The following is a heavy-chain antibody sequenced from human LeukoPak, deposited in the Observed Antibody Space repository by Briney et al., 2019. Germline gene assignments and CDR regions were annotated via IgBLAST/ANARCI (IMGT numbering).Heavy chain of an antibody. V-gene: IGHV4-59*11. J-gene: IGHJ6*03. CDR1: GASISTHL. CDR3: ARDTVYQLLYRGKSYFFYYMDV. CDR2: VSYNGST. Sequence: PSETLSLTCAVSGASISTHLWTWIRQAPGKGPEWIGYVSYNGSTSYNPSLKSRVTISIDTSKSQFSLRLTSVTAADTAIYFCARDTVYQLLYRGKSYFFYYMDVWGKGTTITVSS. D-gene: IGHD2-2*02.